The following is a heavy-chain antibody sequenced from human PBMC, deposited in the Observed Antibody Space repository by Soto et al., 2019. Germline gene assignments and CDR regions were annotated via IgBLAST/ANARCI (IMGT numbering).Heavy chain of an antibody. V-gene: IGHV3-21*01. CDR1: GFTFSSYS. J-gene: IGHJ4*02. Sequence: NPGGSLRLSCAASGFTFSSYSMNWVRQAPGKGLEWVSSISSSSSYIYYADSVKGRFTISRDNAKNSLYLQMNSLRAEDTAVYYCASPYSSSWYTVYWGQGTLVTVSS. D-gene: IGHD6-13*01. CDR2: ISSSSSYI. CDR3: ASPYSSSWYTVY.